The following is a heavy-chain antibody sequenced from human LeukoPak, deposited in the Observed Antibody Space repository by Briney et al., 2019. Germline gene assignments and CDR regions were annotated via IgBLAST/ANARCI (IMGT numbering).Heavy chain of an antibody. Sequence: GESLKISCKASGYSSPNYWIGWVRQRPGKGLEWMGLIFLGDSDTRYSPSFQGQVTISADKSISAAYLQWSSLKASDTAMYYCARHTNDYGGYGDYWGQGTLVTVSS. J-gene: IGHJ4*02. D-gene: IGHD4-23*01. CDR3: ARHTNDYGGYGDY. CDR1: GYSSPNYW. V-gene: IGHV5-51*01. CDR2: IFLGDSDT.